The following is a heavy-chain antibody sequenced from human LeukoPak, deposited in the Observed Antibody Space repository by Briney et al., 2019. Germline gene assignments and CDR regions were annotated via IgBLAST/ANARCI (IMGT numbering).Heavy chain of an antibody. V-gene: IGHV1-2*06. J-gene: IGHJ4*02. CDR3: ARDWNYVNEGYFDY. D-gene: IGHD1-7*01. CDR1: GYTFTGYY. Sequence: ASVKVSCKASGYTFTGYYMHWVRQAPGQGLEWMGRINPNSGGTNYAQKFQGRVTMTRDTSISTAYMELRSLRSDDMAVYYCARDWNYVNEGYFDYWGQGTLVTVSS. CDR2: INPNSGGT.